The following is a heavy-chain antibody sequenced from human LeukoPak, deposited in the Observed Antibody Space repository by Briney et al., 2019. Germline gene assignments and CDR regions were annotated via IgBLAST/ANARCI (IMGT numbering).Heavy chain of an antibody. Sequence: GESLQISCKGSGSRFTSYWIGWVHQMPGKGLEWMGIIYPGDSDTRYSPSFQGQVTISADKSISTAYLQWSSLKASDTAMYYCARSVKDSGYDFGSDYWGQGTLVTVSS. CDR2: IYPGDSDT. V-gene: IGHV5-51*07. CDR1: GSRFTSYW. CDR3: ARSVKDSGYDFGSDY. J-gene: IGHJ4*02. D-gene: IGHD5-12*01.